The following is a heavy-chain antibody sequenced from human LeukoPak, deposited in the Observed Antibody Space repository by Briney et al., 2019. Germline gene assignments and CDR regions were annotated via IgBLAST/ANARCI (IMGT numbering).Heavy chain of an antibody. CDR2: AYYRSTWHH. CDR3: VREVDIVMATAVNFDF. CDR1: GDSVSSNSAA. Sequence: SQTLSLTCAISGDSVSSNSAAWHWIRQSPSRGLEWLGRAYYRSTWHHDYAESVKNRMTISPDTSKNQFSLHLNSVTPEDTAVYYCVREVDIVMATAVNFDFWGQGALVTVSS. J-gene: IGHJ4*02. D-gene: IGHD2-21*02. V-gene: IGHV6-1*01.